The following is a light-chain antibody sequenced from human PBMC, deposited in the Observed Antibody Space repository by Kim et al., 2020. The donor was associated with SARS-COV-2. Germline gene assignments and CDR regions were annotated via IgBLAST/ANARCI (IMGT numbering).Light chain of an antibody. Sequence: TCTLSTGYSNYNVDWYQQRPGKGPRFVVRVGTGGIVGSKGDGIPDRFSVLGSGLNRYLTIKNIQEEDESDYHCGADHGSGSNFVYVFGTGTKVTVL. CDR2: VGTGGIVG. CDR1: TGYSNYN. CDR3: GADHGSGSNFVYV. V-gene: IGLV9-49*01. J-gene: IGLJ1*01.